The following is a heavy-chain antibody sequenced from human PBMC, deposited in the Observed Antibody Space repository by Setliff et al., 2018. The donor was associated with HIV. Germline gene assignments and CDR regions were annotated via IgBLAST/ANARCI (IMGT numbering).Heavy chain of an antibody. J-gene: IGHJ4*02. CDR3: VREGNYYGSGSYF. CDR1: GFTFSDYY. V-gene: IGHV3-11*04. Sequence: GGSLRLSCAASGFTFSDYYMSWIRQAPGKGLEWVSYISSRGSTIYYADSVKGRFTISRDNAKNSLYLQMNTLRAEDTAVYYCVREGNYYGSGSYFWGQGTLVTVSS. CDR2: ISSRGSTI. D-gene: IGHD3-10*01.